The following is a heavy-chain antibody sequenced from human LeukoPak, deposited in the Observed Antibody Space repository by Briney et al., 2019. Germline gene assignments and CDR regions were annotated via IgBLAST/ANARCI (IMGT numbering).Heavy chain of an antibody. Sequence: GGSLRLSCAASGFTFSSYSMNWVRQAPGKGLEWVSYISSSSSTIYYADSVKGRFTISRDNAKNSLYLQMNSLRAEDTAVYYCAREVGYYDSSGYYTNQYYYYYGMDVWGQGTTVTVSS. D-gene: IGHD3-22*01. CDR3: AREVGYYDSSGYYTNQYYYYYGMDV. J-gene: IGHJ6*02. CDR1: GFTFSSYS. V-gene: IGHV3-48*01. CDR2: ISSSSSTI.